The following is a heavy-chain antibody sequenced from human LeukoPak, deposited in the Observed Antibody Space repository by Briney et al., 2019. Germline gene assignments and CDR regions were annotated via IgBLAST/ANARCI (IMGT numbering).Heavy chain of an antibody. CDR2: IYYSGST. Sequence: SETLSLTCTVSGGSISSDYWSWIRQPPGKGLEWIGYIYYSGSTNYNPSLKSRVTISVDTSKNQFSLKLSSVTAADTAVYYCARGSSSWYRWGQGTLVTVSS. CDR3: ARGSSSWYR. D-gene: IGHD6-13*01. CDR1: GGSISSDY. V-gene: IGHV4-59*08. J-gene: IGHJ4*02.